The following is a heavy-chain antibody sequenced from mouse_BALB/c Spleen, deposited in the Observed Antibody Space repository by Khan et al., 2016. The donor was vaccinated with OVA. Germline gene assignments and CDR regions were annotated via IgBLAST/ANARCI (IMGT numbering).Heavy chain of an antibody. CDR3: TRNCDVAWFDY. V-gene: IGHV1S135*01. CDR2: VDPFSGGT. D-gene: IGHD1-1*01. J-gene: IGHJ3*01. CDR1: GYSFTSYY. Sequence: IQLVQSGPELMKPGASVKISCKASGYSFTSYYLHWVMQSHGESLEWIGYVDPFSGGTTYNQKFKGKATLTVDKSSSTAYMQLSNLTSEDSAVYYCTRNCDVAWFDYWGKGTLVTVSA.